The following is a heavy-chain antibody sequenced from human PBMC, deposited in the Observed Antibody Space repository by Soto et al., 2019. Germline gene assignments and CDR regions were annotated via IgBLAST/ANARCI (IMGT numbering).Heavy chain of an antibody. V-gene: IGHV4-59*01. Sequence: SETLSLTCTVSGGSIGTYYWSWIRQPPGRGLEWIGYIYYTGNTNYNPSLKSRATISVDTSRNQFSLKLNSVTAADTAVYYCASTSPIAAAARYYYYGMDVWGQGTTVTVS. J-gene: IGHJ6*02. CDR1: GGSIGTYY. CDR2: IYYTGNT. CDR3: ASTSPIAAAARYYYYGMDV. D-gene: IGHD6-13*01.